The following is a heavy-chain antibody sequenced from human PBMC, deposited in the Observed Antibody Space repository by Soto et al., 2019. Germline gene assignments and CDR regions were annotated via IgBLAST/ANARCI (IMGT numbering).Heavy chain of an antibody. CDR1: GFTFSSYA. CDR2: ISYDGSNK. Sequence: GGSLRLSCAASGFTFSSYAMHWVRQAPGKGLEWVAVISYDGSNKYYADSVKGRFTISRDNSKNTLYLQMNSLRAEDTAVYYCAREGGAYNWNFDYWGQGTLVTVSS. CDR3: AREGGAYNWNFDY. J-gene: IGHJ4*02. V-gene: IGHV3-30*04. D-gene: IGHD1-20*01.